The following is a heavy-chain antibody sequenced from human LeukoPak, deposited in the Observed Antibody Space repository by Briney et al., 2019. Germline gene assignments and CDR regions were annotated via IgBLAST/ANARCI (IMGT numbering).Heavy chain of an antibody. Sequence: GESLMIPCKCSGYSFTSYWIGWVRQMPGKGLEGMGIIYPGDSDTRYSPSFQGQVTISADKSISTAYLQWSSLKASDTAMYYCARLLAGVAGYFDYWGQGTLVTVSS. D-gene: IGHD6-19*01. CDR2: IYPGDSDT. CDR3: ARLLAGVAGYFDY. V-gene: IGHV5-51*01. J-gene: IGHJ4*02. CDR1: GYSFTSYW.